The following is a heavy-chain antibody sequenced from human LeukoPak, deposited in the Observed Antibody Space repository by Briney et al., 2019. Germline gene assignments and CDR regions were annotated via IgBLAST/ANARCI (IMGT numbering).Heavy chain of an antibody. D-gene: IGHD6-13*01. CDR2: IYYSGST. J-gene: IGHJ3*02. CDR1: GGSFSGYY. Sequence: PSETLSLTCAVYGGSFSGYYWSWIRQPPGKGLEWIGSIYYSGSTYYNPSLKSRVTISVDTSKNQFSLKLSSVTAADTAVYYCARQSSSWPVGAFDIWGQGTMVTVSS. V-gene: IGHV4-34*01. CDR3: ARQSSSWPVGAFDI.